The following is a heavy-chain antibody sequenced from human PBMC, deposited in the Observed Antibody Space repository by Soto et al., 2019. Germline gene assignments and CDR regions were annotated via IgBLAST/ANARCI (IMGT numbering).Heavy chain of an antibody. CDR1: GFTFDDYA. CDR3: AKGPFGVVPLGPFDI. J-gene: IGHJ3*02. D-gene: IGHD3-3*01. CDR2: ISWNSGSI. V-gene: IGHV3-9*01. Sequence: GGSLRLSCAASGFTFDDYAMHWVRQAPGKGLEWVSGISWNSGSIGYADSVKGRFTISRDNAKNSLYLQMNSLRAEDTALYYCAKGPFGVVPLGPFDIWGQGTMVTVSS.